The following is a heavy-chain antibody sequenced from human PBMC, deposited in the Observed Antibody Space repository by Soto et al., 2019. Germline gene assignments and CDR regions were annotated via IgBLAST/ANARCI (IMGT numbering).Heavy chain of an antibody. Sequence: QVQLVESGGGVVQPGRSLRLSCAASGFTFSSYGMHWVRQAPGKGLEWVAVISYDGSNKYYADSVKGRFTISRDNSKNTLYLQMNSLRAEDTAVYYCAKEGASCYASWGQGTLVTVSS. V-gene: IGHV3-30*18. CDR2: ISYDGSNK. CDR3: AKEGASCYAS. CDR1: GFTFSSYG. D-gene: IGHD2-2*01. J-gene: IGHJ5*02.